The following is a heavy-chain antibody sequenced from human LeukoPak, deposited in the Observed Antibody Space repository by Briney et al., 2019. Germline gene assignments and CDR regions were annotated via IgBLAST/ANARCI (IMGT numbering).Heavy chain of an antibody. CDR1: GFTFRNYV. CDR3: AREGYYGSGSPPSLYFDY. V-gene: IGHV3-30*09. CDR2: TSSDLNVK. Sequence: GGSLGLSCAASGFTFRNYVIHWVRQAPGKGLEWVAVTSSDLNVKLYADSVKGRFAISRDNSRSTLYLQMNSLRPEDTAIYYCAREGYYGSGSPPSLYFDYWGQGTLVTVSS. J-gene: IGHJ4*02. D-gene: IGHD3-10*01.